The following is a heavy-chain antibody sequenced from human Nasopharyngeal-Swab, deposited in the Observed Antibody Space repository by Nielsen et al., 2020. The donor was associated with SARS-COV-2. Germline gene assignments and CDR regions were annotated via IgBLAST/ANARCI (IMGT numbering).Heavy chain of an antibody. V-gene: IGHV1-24*01. D-gene: IGHD1-26*01. CDR1: GYTLTELS. CDR2: FDPEDGET. Sequence: ASVKVSCKVSGYTLTELSTHWVRQAPGKGLEWMGGFDPEDGETIYAQKFQGRVTMTEDTSTDTAYMELSSLRSEDTAVYYCATGGATPYYFDYWGQGTLVTVSS. CDR3: ATGGATPYYFDY. J-gene: IGHJ4*02.